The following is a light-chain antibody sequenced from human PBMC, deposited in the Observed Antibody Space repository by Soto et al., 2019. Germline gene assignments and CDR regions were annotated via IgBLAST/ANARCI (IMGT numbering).Light chain of an antibody. J-gene: IGLJ1*01. Sequence: QSALTQPPSASGSPEQSVAISCTGTSSDVGGYNYVSWYQQHPGKAPKLMIYEVNKRPSGVPDRFSGSKSGNTASLTVSGLQAEDEADYYCSSYAGSSNVFGTGTTV. CDR3: SSYAGSSNV. CDR2: EVN. CDR1: SSDVGGYNY. V-gene: IGLV2-8*01.